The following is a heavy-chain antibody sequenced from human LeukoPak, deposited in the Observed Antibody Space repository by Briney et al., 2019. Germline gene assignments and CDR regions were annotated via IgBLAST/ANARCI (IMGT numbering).Heavy chain of an antibody. V-gene: IGHV3-23*01. CDR1: GFTFSSYV. CDR3: AKDRSIGTYYTFDH. CDR2: ISASAAMT. J-gene: IGHJ4*02. Sequence: GGTLRLSCAASGFTFSSYVMTWVRQAPGKGLEWVSSISASAAMTYYADSVKGRFTVSRDNSNNRLYLQMSGLTAADTAVYYCAKDRSIGTYYTFDHWGQGTLVTVSS. D-gene: IGHD1-26*01.